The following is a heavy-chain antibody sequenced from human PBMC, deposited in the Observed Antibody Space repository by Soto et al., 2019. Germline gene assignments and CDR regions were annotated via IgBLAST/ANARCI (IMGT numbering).Heavy chain of an antibody. D-gene: IGHD6-13*01. CDR1: GFTFSSYA. CDR2: ISYDGSNK. V-gene: IGHV3-30-3*01. CDR3: ARDIGGASRSWYYYYYYGMDV. Sequence: QVQLVESGGGVVQPGRSLRLSCAASGFTFSSYAMHWVRQAPGKGLEWVAAISYDGSNKYYADSVKGRFTISRDNSKNSLYLQMNSLRAEDTAVYYCARDIGGASRSWYYYYYYGMDVWGQGTTVTVSS. J-gene: IGHJ6*02.